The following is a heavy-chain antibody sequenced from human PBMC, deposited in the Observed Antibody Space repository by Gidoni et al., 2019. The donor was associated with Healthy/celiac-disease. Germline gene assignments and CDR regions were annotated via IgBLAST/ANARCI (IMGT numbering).Heavy chain of an antibody. J-gene: IGHJ5*02. CDR3: ARYLITMVRGHTRGPEGGNWFDP. Sequence: YSGSTYYNPSLKSRVTISVDTSKNQFSLKLSSVTAADTAVYYCARYLITMVRGHTRGPEGGNWFDPWGQGTLVTVSS. CDR2: YSGST. V-gene: IGHV4-31*02. D-gene: IGHD3-10*01.